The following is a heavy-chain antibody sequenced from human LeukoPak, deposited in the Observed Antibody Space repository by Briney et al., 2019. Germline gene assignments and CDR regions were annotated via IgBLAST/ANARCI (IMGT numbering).Heavy chain of an antibody. Sequence: VQPGGSLRLSCAASGFIFNNYGLVWVRQAPGKGLEWVSAISNDGGGTTYADFVKGRFSVSRDNSKNTLFLQMNSLRAEDTALCYCAKGSSGYFFDLWGQGTLVTVSS. CDR2: ISNDGGGT. CDR1: GFIFNNYG. J-gene: IGHJ4*02. V-gene: IGHV3-23*01. D-gene: IGHD3-22*01. CDR3: AKGSSGYFFDL.